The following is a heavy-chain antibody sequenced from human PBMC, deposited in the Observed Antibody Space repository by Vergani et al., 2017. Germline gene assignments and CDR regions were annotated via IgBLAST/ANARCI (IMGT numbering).Heavy chain of an antibody. Sequence: QLQLQESGPGLVKPSETLSLTCTVSGGSISSSSYYWGWIRQPPGKGLEWIGSIYYSGSTYYNPSLKSRVTISVDTSKNQFSLKLISVTAADTAVYYCARDSDTSYLDYWGQGTLVTVSS. J-gene: IGHJ4*02. V-gene: IGHV4-39*07. CDR1: GGSISSSSYY. D-gene: IGHD2-2*01. CDR2: IYYSGST. CDR3: ARDSDTSYLDY.